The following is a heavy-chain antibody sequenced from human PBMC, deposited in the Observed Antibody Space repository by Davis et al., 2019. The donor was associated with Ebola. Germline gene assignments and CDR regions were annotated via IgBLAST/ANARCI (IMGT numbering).Heavy chain of an antibody. CDR1: GFTFSSYA. CDR2: ISSSGSTI. CDR3: ARDQQLPPVHYYYGMDV. D-gene: IGHD6-13*01. J-gene: IGHJ6*04. Sequence: GESPKISCAASGFTFSSYAMHWVRQAPGKGLEWVSYISSSGSTIYYADSVKGRFTISRDNANNSLYLQMNSLRAEDTAVYYCARDQQLPPVHYYYGMDVWGKGTTVTVSS. V-gene: IGHV3-48*04.